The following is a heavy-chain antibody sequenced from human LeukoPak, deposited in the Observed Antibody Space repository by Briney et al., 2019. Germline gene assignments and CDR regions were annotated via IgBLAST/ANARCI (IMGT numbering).Heavy chain of an antibody. Sequence: PGGSLRLSCAASGFTFSSYGMHWVRQAPGRGLEWVAVISYDGSNKYYADSVKGRFTISRDNSKNTLYLQMNSLRAEDTAVYYCAKKSGSYYGQDYFDYWGQGTLVTVSS. CDR1: GFTFSSYG. CDR2: ISYDGSNK. CDR3: AKKSGSYYGQDYFDY. J-gene: IGHJ4*02. D-gene: IGHD1-26*01. V-gene: IGHV3-30*18.